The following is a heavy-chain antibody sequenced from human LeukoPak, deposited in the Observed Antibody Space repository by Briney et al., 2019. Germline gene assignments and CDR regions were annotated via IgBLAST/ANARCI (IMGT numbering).Heavy chain of an antibody. V-gene: IGHV3-23*01. Sequence: PGGSLRLSCAASGFTFSSSAMTWVRQAPGKGLEWVSAISGSGGSAYYADSVKGRFTISRDNAKNSLYLQMNSLRAEDTAVYYCARDNANTAMGPFDYWGQGTLVTVSS. D-gene: IGHD5-18*01. J-gene: IGHJ4*02. CDR1: GFTFSSSA. CDR3: ARDNANTAMGPFDY. CDR2: ISGSGGSA.